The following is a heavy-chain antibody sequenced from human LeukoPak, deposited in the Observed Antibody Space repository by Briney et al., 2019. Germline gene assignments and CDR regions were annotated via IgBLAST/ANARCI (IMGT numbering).Heavy chain of an antibody. J-gene: IGHJ4*02. CDR3: ARGAFYDSSGYYSYYFDY. Sequence: SETLSLTCTVSGYSITSGHYWGWIRQPPGKGLEWIGSIYHSGSTFYNPSLKSRVTISVDPSKNQFSLKLSSVIVADTAVYYCARGAFYDSSGYYSYYFDYWGQGTLVTVSS. D-gene: IGHD3-22*01. CDR2: IYHSGST. CDR1: GYSITSGHY. V-gene: IGHV4-38-2*02.